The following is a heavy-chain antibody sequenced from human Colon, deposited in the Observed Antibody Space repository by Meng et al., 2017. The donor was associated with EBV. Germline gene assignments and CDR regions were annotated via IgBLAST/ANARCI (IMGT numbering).Heavy chain of an antibody. CDR1: GYTFTRYP. CDR3: GTLKYTSGFYGPAY. Sequence: GQRVQSGSELKKPGAYVKVSCKASGYTFTRYPMNWVRQAPGQGLEWMGWISTNTGNPTYAQGFTGRFVFSVDTSVSTAYLQISSLKAEDTAVYYCGTLKYTSGFYGPAYWGQGALVTVSS. V-gene: IGHV7-4-1*02. CDR2: ISTNTGNP. D-gene: IGHD6-19*01. J-gene: IGHJ4*02.